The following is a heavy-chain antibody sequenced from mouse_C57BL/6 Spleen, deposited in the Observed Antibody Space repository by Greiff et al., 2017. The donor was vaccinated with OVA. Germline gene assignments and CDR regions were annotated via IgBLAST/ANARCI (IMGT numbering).Heavy chain of an antibody. CDR1: GYTFTDYE. CDR3: TRYYGSSYAYYFDY. CDR2: IDPETGGT. V-gene: IGHV1-15*01. Sequence: QVQLQQSGAELVRPGASVTLSCKASGYTFTDYEMHWVKQTPVHGLEWIGAIDPETGGTAYNQKFKGKAILTADKSSSTAYMELRSLTSEDSAVYYCTRYYGSSYAYYFDYWGQGTTLTVSS. J-gene: IGHJ2*01. D-gene: IGHD1-1*01.